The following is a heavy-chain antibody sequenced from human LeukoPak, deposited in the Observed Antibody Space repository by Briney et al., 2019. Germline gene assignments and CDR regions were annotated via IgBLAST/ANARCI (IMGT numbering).Heavy chain of an antibody. CDR3: ARDLYGGTSATFDY. V-gene: IGHV1-2*02. CDR1: GYTFTGYY. J-gene: IGHJ4*02. D-gene: IGHD4-23*01. CDR2: INPNSGGT. Sequence: ASVKVSCKASGYTFTGYYMHWVRQAPGQGLEWMGWINPNSGGTYYAQKFQGRVTMTSDTSISTAYMELSRLRSDNTAVYYCARDLYGGTSATFDYWGQGTLVTVSS.